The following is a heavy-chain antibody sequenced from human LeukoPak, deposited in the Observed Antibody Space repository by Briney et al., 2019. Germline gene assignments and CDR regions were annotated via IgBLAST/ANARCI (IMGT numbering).Heavy chain of an antibody. CDR1: GYTFTSSD. CDR3: ARGVRRGGTRFDP. J-gene: IGHJ5*02. Sequence: ASVKVSCKAPGYTFTSSDINWVRQATGQGLEWMGWVNPNSGNTGYAQKFQGRVTITRNTSISIAYMELSSLRSEDTAVYYCARGVRRGGTRFDPWGQGTLVTVSS. CDR2: VNPNSGNT. D-gene: IGHD1-7*01. V-gene: IGHV1-8*03.